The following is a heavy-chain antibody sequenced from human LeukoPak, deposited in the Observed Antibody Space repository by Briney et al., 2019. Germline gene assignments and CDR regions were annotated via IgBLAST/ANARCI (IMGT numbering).Heavy chain of an antibody. D-gene: IGHD3-22*01. CDR3: TRDRSYYSDTKNWFDP. V-gene: IGHV4-4*02. J-gene: IGHJ5*02. CDR1: GGSISSNNW. Sequence: SETLSLTCAVSGGSISSNNWWSWVRQPPGKGLEWIGEVHHSGSTNYNPSLKSRVSISVDKSKNQFSLKLSSVTAADTAEYFSTRDRSYYSDTKNWFDPWGQGTLVTVSS. CDR2: VHHSGST.